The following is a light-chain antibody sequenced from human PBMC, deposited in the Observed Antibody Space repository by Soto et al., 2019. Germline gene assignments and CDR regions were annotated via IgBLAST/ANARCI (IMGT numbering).Light chain of an antibody. CDR3: QQSFITPPLT. V-gene: IGKV1-39*01. Sequence: DIQMTQSPSSLSASIGDRITITCRASQSISTYLNWYLQKPGKAPKLLIYGASTLQNGVPSRFSGSGSATDYTLTISSLQPEDFATYYCQQSFITPPLTFGGGTKVEIK. CDR1: QSISTY. CDR2: GAS. J-gene: IGKJ4*01.